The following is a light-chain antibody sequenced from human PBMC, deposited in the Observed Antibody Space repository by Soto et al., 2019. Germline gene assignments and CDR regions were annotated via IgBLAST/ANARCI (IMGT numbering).Light chain of an antibody. Sequence: QSVLTQPASVSGSPGRSITISCTGTSSEVGGYNYVSWYQQHPGKAPELMIYDVSNRPSGVSNRFSGSKSGNTASLTISGLQAEDEADYYCSSYTSSSTLVFGTGTKVTVL. CDR1: SSEVGGYNY. J-gene: IGLJ1*01. CDR2: DVS. CDR3: SSYTSSSTLV. V-gene: IGLV2-14*01.